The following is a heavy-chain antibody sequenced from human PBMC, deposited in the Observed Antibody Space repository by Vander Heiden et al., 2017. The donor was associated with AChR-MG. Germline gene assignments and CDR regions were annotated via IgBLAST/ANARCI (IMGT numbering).Heavy chain of an antibody. Sequence: QVQLVQSGAEVKEPGASVRVSCKASGYTFTGYYIHWVRQAPGQGLEWMGWINPISGDTNYAQNLQGRVTMITDTSISTAYMDLSRLRSEDTAMYFCARERAGAGPAEYFQYWGQGTLVTVSS. V-gene: IGHV1-2*02. D-gene: IGHD6-19*01. J-gene: IGHJ1*01. CDR1: GYTFTGYY. CDR3: ARERAGAGPAEYFQY. CDR2: INPISGDT.